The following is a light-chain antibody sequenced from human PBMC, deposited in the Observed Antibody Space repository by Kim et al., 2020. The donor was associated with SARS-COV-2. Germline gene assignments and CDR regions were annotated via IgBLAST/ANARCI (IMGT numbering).Light chain of an antibody. V-gene: IGLV3-1*01. J-gene: IGLJ3*02. CDR1: KLGDKY. CDR3: QAWDSSTAV. CDR2: QDS. Sequence: VPPGQTASLTCSGDKLGDKYACWYQQKPGQSPVLVIYQDSKRPSGIPERFSGSNSGNTATLTISGTQAMDEADYYCQAWDSSTAVFGGGTQLTVL.